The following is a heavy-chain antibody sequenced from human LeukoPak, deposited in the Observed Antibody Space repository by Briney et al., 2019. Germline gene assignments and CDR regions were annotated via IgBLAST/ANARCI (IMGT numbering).Heavy chain of an antibody. CDR3: ARDGAYDFWSGYQPDY. J-gene: IGHJ4*02. Sequence: GGSLRLSCAASGFTFSDYYMSWIRQAPGKGLEWVSYISSSGSTIYYADSVKGRFTISRDNAKNSLYLQMNSLRAEDTAVYYCARDGAYDFWSGYQPDYWGQGTLVTVSS. CDR1: GFTFSDYY. V-gene: IGHV3-11*01. D-gene: IGHD3-3*01. CDR2: ISSSGSTI.